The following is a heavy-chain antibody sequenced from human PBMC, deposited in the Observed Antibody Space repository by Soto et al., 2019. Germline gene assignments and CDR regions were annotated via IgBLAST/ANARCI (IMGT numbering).Heavy chain of an antibody. Sequence: PSETLSLTCTVSGGSVSSGSYYWSWIRQPPGKGLEWIGYIYYSGSTNYNPSLKSRVTISVDTSKNQFSLKLSSVTAADTAVYYCARDLYDILTGPKGGDGMDVWGQGTTVTVSS. V-gene: IGHV4-61*01. CDR1: GGSVSSGSYY. J-gene: IGHJ6*02. CDR3: ARDLYDILTGPKGGDGMDV. D-gene: IGHD3-9*01. CDR2: IYYSGST.